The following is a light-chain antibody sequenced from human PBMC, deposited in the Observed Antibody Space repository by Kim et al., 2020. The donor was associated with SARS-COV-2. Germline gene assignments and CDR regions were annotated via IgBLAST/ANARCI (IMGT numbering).Light chain of an antibody. CDR3: QQYNSFSGT. CDR2: KAS. Sequence: DIQMTQSPSTLSAPVGDRVTITCRASQSVNRYLAWYQQKPGKVPKVLIYKASTLKSGVPSRFSGSGSGTEFNLNISSLQPDDFATYYCQQYNSFSGTFGQGTKLEI. V-gene: IGKV1-5*03. CDR1: QSVNRY. J-gene: IGKJ2*01.